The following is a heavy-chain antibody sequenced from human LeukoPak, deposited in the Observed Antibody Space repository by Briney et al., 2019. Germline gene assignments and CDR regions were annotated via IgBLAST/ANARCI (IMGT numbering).Heavy chain of an antibody. CDR1: GFTFSSNY. V-gene: IGHV3-71*01. CDR2: IRSKAYGGTT. D-gene: IGHD6-13*01. J-gene: IGHJ4*02. Sequence: GGSLRLSCAASGFTFSSNYMNWVRQGPGKGPEWVGFIRSKAYGGTTEYAASVKGRFTISRDDSKSIAYLQMNSLKTEDTAVYYCGAAAGRSWYLDYWGQGTRVTVSS. CDR3: GAAAGRSWYLDY.